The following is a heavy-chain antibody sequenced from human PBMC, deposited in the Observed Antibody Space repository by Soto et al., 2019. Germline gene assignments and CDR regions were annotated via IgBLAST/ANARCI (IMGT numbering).Heavy chain of an antibody. CDR3: AKDGVDY. J-gene: IGHJ4*02. Sequence: VQLVESGGGVVQPGRSLRLSCAASGFTFSSSAMSWVRQAPGKGLEWISVISGSGYTTNYADSVKGRFTISRDNSKNTLYLQMNSLRAEDTAVYYCAKDGVDYWGQGTLVTVSS. V-gene: IGHV3-23*04. D-gene: IGHD3-16*01. CDR1: GFTFSSSA. CDR2: ISGSGYTT.